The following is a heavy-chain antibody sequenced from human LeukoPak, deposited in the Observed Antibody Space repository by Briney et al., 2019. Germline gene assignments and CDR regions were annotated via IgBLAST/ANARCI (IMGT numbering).Heavy chain of an antibody. J-gene: IGHJ4*02. CDR1: GKTLSDLS. D-gene: IGHD5-18*01. V-gene: IGHV1-24*01. Sequence: EASVKVSCKVSGKTLSDLSIHWLRQPPGKGLEWLGGSDPEDGERIYAQMFQGRVTMTEETSIDTAYMELSSLRSEDTAVYYCVTGFTTMAVHYFDYWGQGTLVTVSP. CDR3: VTGFTTMAVHYFDY. CDR2: SDPEDGER.